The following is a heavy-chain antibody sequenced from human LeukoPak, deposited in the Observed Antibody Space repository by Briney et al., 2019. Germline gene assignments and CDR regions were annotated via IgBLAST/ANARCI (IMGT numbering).Heavy chain of an antibody. CDR1: GGSLCSYN. V-gene: IGHV4-59*01. CDR2: IYCSGSN. Sequence: SETLSLSCAVPGGSLCSYNSSWIWQPPGKGLGWIGYIYCSGSNNYIPTLKSRVTISVNTSKNHFTLKLTSVTAAETAVYYGARGGGSGYSYGWGQGTLVTVSS. J-gene: IGHJ4*02. D-gene: IGHD5-18*01. CDR3: ARGGGSGYSYG.